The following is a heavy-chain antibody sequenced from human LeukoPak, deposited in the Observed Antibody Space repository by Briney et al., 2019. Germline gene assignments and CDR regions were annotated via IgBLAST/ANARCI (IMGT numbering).Heavy chain of an antibody. CDR2: IQSKTDGGTI. J-gene: IGHJ4*02. CDR3: STLMVRGIVNI. D-gene: IGHD3-10*01. Sequence: GGSLRLSCAASGFTFSNAWMSWVRQAPGKGLEWVGRIQSKTDGGTIEYAAPVKGRFSISRDDSKTTLFLQMNSLKTEDTGVYYCSTLMVRGIVNIWGQGTLVTVSS. CDR1: GFTFSNAW. V-gene: IGHV3-15*01.